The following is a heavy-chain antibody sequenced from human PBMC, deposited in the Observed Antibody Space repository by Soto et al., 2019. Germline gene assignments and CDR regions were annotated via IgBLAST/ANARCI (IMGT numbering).Heavy chain of an antibody. D-gene: IGHD6-6*01. CDR3: ARDVIGGVARPGDY. V-gene: IGHV4-31*03. Sequence: PSETLSLTCTVSGGSISSGNYYWSWIRQHPERGLEWIGYIYHSGSAYYNPSLKSRVTISVDTSKNQFSLRLSSVTAADTAIYYCARDVIGGVARPGDYWGQGTLVTVSS. J-gene: IGHJ4*02. CDR2: IYHSGSA. CDR1: GGSISSGNYY.